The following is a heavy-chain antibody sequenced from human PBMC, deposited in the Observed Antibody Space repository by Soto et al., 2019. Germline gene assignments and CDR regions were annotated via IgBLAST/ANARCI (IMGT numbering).Heavy chain of an antibody. J-gene: IGHJ4*02. CDR2: ISGSGGST. D-gene: IGHD3-3*01. CDR1: GFTFSSYA. CDR3: AKGFVRDFWSGYCHFDY. Sequence: GGSLRLSCAASGFTFSSYAMSWVRQAPGKGLEWVSAISGSGGSTYYADSVKGRFTISRDNSKNTLYLQMNSLRAEDTAVYYCAKGFVRDFWSGYCHFDYWGQGTLVTVSS. V-gene: IGHV3-23*01.